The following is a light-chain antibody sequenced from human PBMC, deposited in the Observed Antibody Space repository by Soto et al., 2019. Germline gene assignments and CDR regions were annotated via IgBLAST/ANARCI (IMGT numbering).Light chain of an antibody. J-gene: IGKJ5*01. V-gene: IGKV3-20*01. CDR2: GAS. CDR3: QQYGSSPIT. Sequence: EIVMTQSPATLSVSPGERVTLSCKASRSVRSNLAWYQQKPGQAPRLLIYGASSRATGIPDRFSGSGSGTDFTLTISRLEPEDFAVYSCQQYGSSPITFGQGTRLEI. CDR1: RSVRSN.